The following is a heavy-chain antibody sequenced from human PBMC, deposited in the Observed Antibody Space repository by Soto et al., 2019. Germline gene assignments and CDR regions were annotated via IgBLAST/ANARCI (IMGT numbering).Heavy chain of an antibody. CDR2: ITGSGDST. D-gene: IGHD5-12*01. CDR1: GVTFSSYA. CDR3: AIVFVVAIREGFDY. J-gene: IGHJ4*02. V-gene: IGHV3-23*01. Sequence: GGSLRLSCAASGVTFSSYAMSWVRQAPGKGLEWVSAITGSGDSTYYADSVKGRFTVSRDNAKNTLYLQMNSLRAEDTAVYYCAIVFVVAIREGFDYWGLGTLVTVSS.